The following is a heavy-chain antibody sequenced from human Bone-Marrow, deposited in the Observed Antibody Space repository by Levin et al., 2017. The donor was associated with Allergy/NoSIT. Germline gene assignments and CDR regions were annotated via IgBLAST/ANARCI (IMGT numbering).Heavy chain of an antibody. Sequence: SCAASGFTFSNAWMSWVRQAPGKGLEWVGRIKSKTDGGTTDYAAPVKGRFTISRDDSKNTLYLQMNSLKTEDTAVYYCTTVGSPSLIAVAIQFDYWGQGTLVTVSS. V-gene: IGHV3-15*01. CDR1: GFTFSNAW. CDR2: IKSKTDGGTT. D-gene: IGHD6-19*01. J-gene: IGHJ4*02. CDR3: TTVGSPSLIAVAIQFDY.